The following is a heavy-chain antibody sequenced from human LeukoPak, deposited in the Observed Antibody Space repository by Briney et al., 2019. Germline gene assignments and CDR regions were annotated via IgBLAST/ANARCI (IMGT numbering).Heavy chain of an antibody. J-gene: IGHJ4*02. Sequence: GGSLRLSCAAYGFTFSSYAMSWVRQAPGKGLEWVSAISGSGGSTYYADSVKGRFTISRDNSKNTLYLQMNSLRAEDTAVYYCAKDILGYCSGGSCYLFDYWGQGTLVTVSS. CDR1: GFTFSSYA. CDR2: ISGSGGST. CDR3: AKDILGYCSGGSCYLFDY. V-gene: IGHV3-23*01. D-gene: IGHD2-15*01.